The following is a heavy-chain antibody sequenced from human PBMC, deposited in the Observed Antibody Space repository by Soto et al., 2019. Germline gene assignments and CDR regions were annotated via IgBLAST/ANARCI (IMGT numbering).Heavy chain of an antibody. V-gene: IGHV3-30-3*01. CDR2: ISYDGSNK. J-gene: IGHJ4*02. Sequence: QVQLVESGGGVVQPGRSLRLSCAASGFTFSSHAMHWVRQAPGKGLEWVAVISYDGSNKYYADSVKGRFTISRDNSKNTLYLQMNSLRAEDTAVYYCARDGLLGYFDYWGQGTLVTVSS. CDR3: ARDGLLGYFDY. CDR1: GFTFSSHA. D-gene: IGHD3-16*01.